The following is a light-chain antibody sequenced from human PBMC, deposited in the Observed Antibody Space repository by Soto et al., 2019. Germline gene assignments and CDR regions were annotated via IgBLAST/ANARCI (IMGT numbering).Light chain of an antibody. CDR3: SSFAGTIFYV. CDR1: SSDVGGYNY. V-gene: IGLV2-8*01. J-gene: IGLJ1*01. CDR2: EVT. Sequence: QSALTQPPSASGSPGQSVTISCTGTSSDVGGYNYVSWYQQHPGKAPKLMIYEVTKRPSGVPDRFSGSKSGNTAPLTASGLQAEDEADYFCSSFAGTIFYVFGPGTKVTVL.